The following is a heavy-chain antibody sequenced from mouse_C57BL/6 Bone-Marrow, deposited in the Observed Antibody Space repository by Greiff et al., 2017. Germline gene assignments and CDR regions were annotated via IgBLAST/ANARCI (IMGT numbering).Heavy chain of an antibody. CDR1: GFNIKDDY. CDR3: TGTVVGAMDY. V-gene: IGHV14-4*01. J-gene: IGHJ4*01. CDR2: IDPENGDT. Sequence: EVQLQQSGAELVRPGASVTLSCTASGFNIKDDYMHWVKQRPEQGLEWIGWIDPENGDTEYASKFQGKATITADPSSNTAYLQLSSLTSEDTAVYYCTGTVVGAMDYWGQGTSVTVSS. D-gene: IGHD1-1*01.